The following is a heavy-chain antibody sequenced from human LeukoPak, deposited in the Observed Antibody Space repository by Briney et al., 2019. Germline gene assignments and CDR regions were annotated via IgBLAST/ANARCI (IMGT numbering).Heavy chain of an antibody. CDR3: ARNGIVGATSSYSDL. J-gene: IGHJ2*01. D-gene: IGHD1-26*01. CDR1: GYSFSTYW. Sequence: GGSLKISCKGSGYSFSTYWIAWVRQMPGKGLEWMGIIYPGDSDTRYSPSFQGQVTISADKSIDTAYLQWTSLKASDSAIYFCARNGIVGATSSYSDLWGRGTQVTVSS. V-gene: IGHV5-51*01. CDR2: IYPGDSDT.